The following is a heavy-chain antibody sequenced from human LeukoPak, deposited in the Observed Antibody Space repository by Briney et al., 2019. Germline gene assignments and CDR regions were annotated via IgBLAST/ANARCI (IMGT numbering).Heavy chain of an antibody. J-gene: IGHJ3*02. CDR1: GFTVSSNY. CDR2: IYSGGST. CDR3: ARGEWVRYFDWLPYNAFDI. V-gene: IGHV3-53*01. Sequence: GGSLRLSCAASGFTVSSNYMSWVRQAPGKGLEWVSVIYSGGSTYYADSVKGRFTISRDNSKNTLYLRMNSLRAEDTAVYYCARGEWVRYFDWLPYNAFDIWGQGTMVTVSS. D-gene: IGHD3-9*01.